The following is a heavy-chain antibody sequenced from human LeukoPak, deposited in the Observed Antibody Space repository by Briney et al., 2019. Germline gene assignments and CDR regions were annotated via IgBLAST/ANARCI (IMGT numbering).Heavy chain of an antibody. Sequence: PSETLSLTCAVSGASISSGGYSWNWIRQPPGKGLAWIGCIYHSGSTYYNPSLKSRVTISVDTSKNQFSLKLSSVTAADTAVYYCARDGVGSNYAEYNWFDPWGQGTLVTVSS. J-gene: IGHJ5*02. CDR1: GASISSGGYS. CDR3: ARDGVGSNYAEYNWFDP. D-gene: IGHD4-11*01. V-gene: IGHV4-30-2*05. CDR2: IYHSGST.